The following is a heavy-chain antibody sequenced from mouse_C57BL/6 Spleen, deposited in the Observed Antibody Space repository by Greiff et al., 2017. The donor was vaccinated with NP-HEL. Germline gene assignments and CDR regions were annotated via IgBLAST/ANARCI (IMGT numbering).Heavy chain of an antibody. CDR1: GYTFTSYW. Sequence: QVQLKESGAELVKPGASVKLSCKASGYTFTSYWMQWVKQRPGQGLEWIGEIDPSDSYTNYNQKFKGKATLTVDTSSSTAYMQLSSLTSEDSAVYYCARRAQGAMDYWGQGTSVTVSS. J-gene: IGHJ4*01. V-gene: IGHV1-50*01. D-gene: IGHD3-3*01. CDR2: IDPSDSYT. CDR3: ARRAQGAMDY.